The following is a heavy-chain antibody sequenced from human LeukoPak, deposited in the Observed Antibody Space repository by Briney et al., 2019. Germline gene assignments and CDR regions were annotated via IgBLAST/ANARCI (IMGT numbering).Heavy chain of an antibody. CDR1: GFTFSSYA. CDR3: AKDCKGYCSGGPDY. V-gene: IGHV3-23*01. Sequence: GGSLRLSCAASGFTFSSYAMSWVRQAPGKGLEWVSAISGSGGSTYYANSVKGRFTISRDNSKNTLYLQMNSLRAEDTAVYYCAKDCKGYCSGGPDYWGQGTLVTVSS. CDR2: ISGSGGST. J-gene: IGHJ4*02. D-gene: IGHD2-15*01.